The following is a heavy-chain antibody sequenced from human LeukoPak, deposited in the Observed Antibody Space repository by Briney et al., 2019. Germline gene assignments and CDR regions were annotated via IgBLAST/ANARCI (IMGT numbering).Heavy chain of an antibody. CDR2: IYPGDSDT. D-gene: IGHD3-10*01. CDR1: GYSFTSYW. J-gene: IGHJ3*02. Sequence: GESLKISCKGSGYSFTSYWIGWVRQMPGKGLEWMGIIYPGDSDTRYSPSFQGQVTISADKSISTAYLQWSSLKASDTAMYYCARRDYNRYYGSGSQPMGNAFDIWGQGTMVTVSS. V-gene: IGHV5-51*01. CDR3: ARRDYNRYYGSGSQPMGNAFDI.